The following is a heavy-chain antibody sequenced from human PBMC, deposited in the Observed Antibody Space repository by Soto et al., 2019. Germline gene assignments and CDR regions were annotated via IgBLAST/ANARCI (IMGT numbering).Heavy chain of an antibody. Sequence: QVQLQQSGPGLVKPSQTLSLTCAISGDSVSSNSAAWNWIRQSPSRGLEWLGRTYYRSKWYYDSAVSVKSRITINPAPFKHHFSLQRNTVTPEDMAVYYCASDRKLWFGESHYFDYWGQGSLVTASS. CDR2: TYYRSKWYY. J-gene: IGHJ4*02. D-gene: IGHD3-10*01. CDR3: ASDRKLWFGESHYFDY. CDR1: GDSVSSNSAA. V-gene: IGHV6-1*01.